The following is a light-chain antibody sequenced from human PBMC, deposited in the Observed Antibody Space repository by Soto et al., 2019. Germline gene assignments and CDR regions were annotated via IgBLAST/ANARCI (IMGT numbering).Light chain of an antibody. CDR1: QSVSYN. V-gene: IGKV3-15*01. Sequence: EIVMTQSPATLSVSPGETATLSCRASQSVSYNLAWYQQKPGQGPRLLIYGAFTRATGIPARFSGSGSGTDLTLTISSLQYEDFAVYYCQQYKNWPPLTCGGGTKVEIK. CDR2: GAF. J-gene: IGKJ4*01. CDR3: QQYKNWPPLT.